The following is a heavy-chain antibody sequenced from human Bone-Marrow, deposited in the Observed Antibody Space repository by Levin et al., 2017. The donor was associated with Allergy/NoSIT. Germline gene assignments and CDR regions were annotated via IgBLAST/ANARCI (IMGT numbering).Heavy chain of an antibody. CDR3: AKDGALGYCSSTSCYYYYMDV. CDR1: GFTFSSYA. J-gene: IGHJ6*03. D-gene: IGHD2-2*01. CDR2: ISGSGGST. V-gene: IGHV3-23*01. Sequence: GESLKISCAASGFTFSSYAMSWVRQAPGKGLEWVSAISGSGGSTYYADSVKGRFTISRDNSKNTLYLQMNSLRAEDTAVYYCAKDGALGYCSSTSCYYYYMDVWGKGTTVTVSS.